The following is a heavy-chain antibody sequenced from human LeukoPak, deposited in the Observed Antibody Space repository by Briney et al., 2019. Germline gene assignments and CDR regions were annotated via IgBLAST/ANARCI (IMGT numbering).Heavy chain of an antibody. J-gene: IGHJ4*02. CDR2: IYYSGST. CDR1: GGSISSYY. Sequence: PSETLSLTCTVSGGSISSYYWSWIRQPPGKGLEWIGYIYYSGSTNYNPSLKSRVTISVDTSKNQFSLKLSSVTAADTAVYYCVRHADYDYNDSSGSFEYWGQGTLVTVSS. CDR3: VRHADYDYNDSSGSFEY. V-gene: IGHV4-59*08. D-gene: IGHD3-22*01.